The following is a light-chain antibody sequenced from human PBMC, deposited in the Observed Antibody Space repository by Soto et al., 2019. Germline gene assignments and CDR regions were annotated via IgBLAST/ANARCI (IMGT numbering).Light chain of an antibody. Sequence: TQSPATLSVSPGDRATISCRASQYIGSALAWYHQRSGQVPSLLIFDASIRAPTTPARFSGSGSGTEFTLTISSLESEDFASYFCQQYGDGPSTFGQGTMLDI. CDR1: QYIGSA. J-gene: IGKJ1*01. CDR2: DAS. V-gene: IGKV3-15*01. CDR3: QQYGDGPST.